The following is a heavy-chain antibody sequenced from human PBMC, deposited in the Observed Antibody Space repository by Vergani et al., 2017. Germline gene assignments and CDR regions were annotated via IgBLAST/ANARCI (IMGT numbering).Heavy chain of an antibody. J-gene: IGHJ4*02. CDR3: ARGRGGWIAVALGWYFDY. V-gene: IGHV3-30*03. D-gene: IGHD6-19*01. CDR2: ISYDGSNK. Sequence: QVQLVESGGGVVQPGRSLRLSCAASGFTFSSYGMHWVRQAPGKGLEWVAVISYDGSNKYYADSVKGRFTISRDNSKNTLYLQMNSLRAEDTAVYYCARGRGGWIAVALGWYFDYWGQGTLVTVSS. CDR1: GFTFSSYG.